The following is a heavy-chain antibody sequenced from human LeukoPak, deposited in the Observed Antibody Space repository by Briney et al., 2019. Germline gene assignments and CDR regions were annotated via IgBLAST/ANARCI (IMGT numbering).Heavy chain of an antibody. V-gene: IGHV4-61*02. D-gene: IGHD1-26*01. Sequence: SETLSLTCTVSGGSISSGSYYWRWIRQPAGKGLEWIVRIYTSGSTNYNPSRKSRVTISVDTSKNQFSLKLSSVTAADTAVYYCASTLVGATTFFDYWGQGTLVTVSS. CDR3: ASTLVGATTFFDY. J-gene: IGHJ4*02. CDR2: IYTSGST. CDR1: GGSISSGSYY.